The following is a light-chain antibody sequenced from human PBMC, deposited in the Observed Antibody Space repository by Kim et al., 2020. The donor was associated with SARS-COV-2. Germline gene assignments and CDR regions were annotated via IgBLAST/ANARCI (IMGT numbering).Light chain of an antibody. J-gene: IGKJ4*01. V-gene: IGKV4-1*01. CDR2: AAS. CDR1: HNLIYSSNGKSY. Sequence: MSCQSSHNLIYSSNGKSYLAWYQHKPGQPPKLLIYAASTRESGVPDRFSGTGSGRDFTLTISGLQAEDVAVYFCQQYFATTRTFGRGTKLEI. CDR3: QQYFATTRT.